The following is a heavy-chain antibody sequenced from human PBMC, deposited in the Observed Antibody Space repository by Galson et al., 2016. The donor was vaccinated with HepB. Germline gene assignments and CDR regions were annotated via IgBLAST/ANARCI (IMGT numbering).Heavy chain of an antibody. J-gene: IGHJ6*02. Sequence: TLSLTCTVSGGSISSGGFYWSWIRQRPGKGLEWISYIFRNGNSYYNPSLKSRFIISLDTSKNQFSLKVTSVTAADTAVYYCARSWGSGSLNYYYYAMDVWGLGTTVTVSS. CDR3: ARSWGSGSLNYYYYAMDV. D-gene: IGHD3-10*01. CDR2: IFRNGNS. V-gene: IGHV4-31*03. CDR1: GGSISSGGFY.